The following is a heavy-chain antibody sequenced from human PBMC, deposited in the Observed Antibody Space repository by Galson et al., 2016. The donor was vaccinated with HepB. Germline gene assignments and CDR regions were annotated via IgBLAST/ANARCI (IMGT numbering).Heavy chain of an antibody. Sequence: SETLSLTCDVSGGSISSDYWWSWVRQPPGKGLEWIGEIPHRGRTNHNPSLRSRVTISLDKSKNQFSLKLTSVTAADTAVFYCARGGNWQFDYWGQGTLVSVSS. CDR2: IPHRGRT. D-gene: IGHD1-1*01. CDR3: ARGGNWQFDY. CDR1: GGSISSDYW. V-gene: IGHV4-4*02. J-gene: IGHJ4*02.